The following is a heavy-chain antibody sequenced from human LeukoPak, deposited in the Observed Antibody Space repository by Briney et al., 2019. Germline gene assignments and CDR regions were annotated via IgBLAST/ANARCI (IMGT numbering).Heavy chain of an antibody. CDR1: GYTFTGYY. J-gene: IGHJ6*04. V-gene: IGHV1-2*02. D-gene: IGHD3-9*01. CDR2: INPNSGGT. Sequence: ASSVKVSCKASGYTFTGYYMHWGRQAPGQGLEGMGWINPNSGGTNYAQKFQGRVTMTRDTSISTAYMELSRLRSDDTAVYYCAREITISEGSAMDVWGKRTAVTVSS. CDR3: AREITISEGSAMDV.